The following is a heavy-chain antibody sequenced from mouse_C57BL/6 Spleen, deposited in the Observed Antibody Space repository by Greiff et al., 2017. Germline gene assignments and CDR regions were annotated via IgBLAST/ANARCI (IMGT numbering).Heavy chain of an antibody. Sequence: EVKLMESGAELVRPGASVKLSCTASGFNIKDDYMHWVTQRPEQGLEWIGWIDPENGDTEYASKFQGKATITADTSSNPAYLQLRSLTSEDTAVYYCTTEDDGRSVCQCDYWGQGTTRTFSS. CDR3: TTEDDGRSVCQCDY. J-gene: IGHJ2*01. CDR2: IDPENGDT. D-gene: IGHD1-1*01. V-gene: IGHV14-4*01. CDR1: GFNIKDDY.